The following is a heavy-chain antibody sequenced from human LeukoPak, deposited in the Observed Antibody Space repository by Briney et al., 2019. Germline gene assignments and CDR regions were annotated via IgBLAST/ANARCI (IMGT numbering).Heavy chain of an antibody. CDR1: GGSISSSSYY. CDR3: ARGYGDYPNDY. D-gene: IGHD4-17*01. V-gene: IGHV4-39*07. J-gene: IGHJ4*02. CDR2: INHSGST. Sequence: SETLSLTCTVSGGSISSSSYYWSWIRQPPGKGLEWIGEINHSGSTNYNPSLKSRVTISVDTSKNQFSLKLSSVTAADTAVYYCARGYGDYPNDYWGQGTLVTVSS.